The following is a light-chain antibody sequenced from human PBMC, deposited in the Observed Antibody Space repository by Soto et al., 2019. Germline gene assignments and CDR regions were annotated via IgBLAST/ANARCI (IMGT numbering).Light chain of an antibody. CDR3: QQYGTSPLT. Sequence: EIVLTQSPGTLSFLPGERATLSCRASLSVSSSFVAWYQQKPGQGPRLLIYGASRRAADIPDRFSGSGSGTDFTLTSSRLEPEDFAVYYCQQYGTSPLTFGGGNKVEIK. CDR2: GAS. J-gene: IGKJ4*02. CDR1: LSVSSSF. V-gene: IGKV3-20*01.